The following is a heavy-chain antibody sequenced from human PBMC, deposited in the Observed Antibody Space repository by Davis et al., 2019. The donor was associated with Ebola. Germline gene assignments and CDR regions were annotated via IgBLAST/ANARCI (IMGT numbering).Heavy chain of an antibody. CDR1: GFTFSSYA. J-gene: IGHJ3*02. Sequence: PGGSLRLSCAASGFTFSSYAMSWVRQAPGKGLEWVSAISGSGGSTYYADSVKGRFTISRDNSKNTLYLQMNSLRAEDTAVYYCAKGDYYDSSGYPAAAFDIWGQGTMVTVSS. D-gene: IGHD3-22*01. CDR3: AKGDYYDSSGYPAAAFDI. CDR2: ISGSGGST. V-gene: IGHV3-23*01.